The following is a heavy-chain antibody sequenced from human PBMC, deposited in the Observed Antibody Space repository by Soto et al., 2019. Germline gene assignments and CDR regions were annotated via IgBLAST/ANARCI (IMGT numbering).Heavy chain of an antibody. CDR2: INHSGST. J-gene: IGHJ3*02. D-gene: IGHD3-16*01. CDR3: ARWKKGDAAFDI. CDR1: GGSSSGYY. V-gene: IGHV4-34*01. Sequence: QVQLQQWGAGLLKPSETLSLTCAVYGGSSSGYYWSWIRQPPGKGLEWIGEINHSGSTNYNPSLKSRVTISVDTSKNQFSLKLSSVTAADTAVYYCARWKKGDAAFDIWGQGTMVTVSS.